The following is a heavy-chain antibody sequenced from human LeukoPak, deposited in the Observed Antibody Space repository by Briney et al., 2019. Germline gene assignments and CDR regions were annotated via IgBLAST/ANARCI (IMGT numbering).Heavy chain of an antibody. Sequence: GESLKISCKGSGYSFATYWIAWVRQMPGKGLERMGIIYPGDSDTRYSPSFQGQVTISADKSINTAYLQWSSLKASDTAIYYCTRRGASHDWFDPWGQGTLVTVSS. CDR1: GYSFATYW. CDR2: IYPGDSDT. J-gene: IGHJ5*02. V-gene: IGHV5-51*01. D-gene: IGHD4/OR15-4a*01. CDR3: TRRGASHDWFDP.